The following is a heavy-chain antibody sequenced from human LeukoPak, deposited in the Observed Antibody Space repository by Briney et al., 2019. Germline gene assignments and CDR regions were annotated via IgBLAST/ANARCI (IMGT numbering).Heavy chain of an antibody. D-gene: IGHD3-16*01. Sequence: GGSLRLSCAASGFTFSSYAVHWVRQAPGKGLEWVAVISYDGSNKYYADSVKGRFTISRDNSKNTLYLQMNSLRAEDTAVYYCAKGGDYYVWGSLPSYYYMDVWGKGTTVTVSS. CDR3: AKGGDYYVWGSLPSYYYMDV. CDR1: GFTFSSYA. J-gene: IGHJ6*03. CDR2: ISYDGSNK. V-gene: IGHV3-30*04.